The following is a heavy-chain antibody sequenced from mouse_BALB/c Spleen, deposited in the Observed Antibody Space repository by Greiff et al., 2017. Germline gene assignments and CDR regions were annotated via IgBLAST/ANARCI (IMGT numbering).Heavy chain of an antibody. V-gene: IGHV14-3*02. J-gene: IGHJ4*01. Sequence: EVQLQQSGAELVKPGASVKLSCTASGFNIKDTYMHWVKQRPEQGLEWIGRIDPANGNTKYDPKFQGKATITADTSSNTAYLQLSSLTSEDTAVYYCARSSYSYAMDYWGQGTSVTVSS. CDR1: GFNIKDTY. CDR3: ARSSYSYAMDY. D-gene: IGHD1-1*01. CDR2: IDPANGNT.